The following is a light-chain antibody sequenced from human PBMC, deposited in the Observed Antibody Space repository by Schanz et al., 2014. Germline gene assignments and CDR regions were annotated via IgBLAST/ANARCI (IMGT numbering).Light chain of an antibody. CDR2: GAS. CDR3: QQFNKWPPT. Sequence: EIVLTQSPGTLSLSPGERATLSCRASQSVNSDYLAWYQQKPGQAPRLLIYGASTRATGIPDRFSGSWSGTDFTLTISRLEPEDFAVYYCQQFNKWPPTFGPGTKVEIK. J-gene: IGKJ1*01. CDR1: QSVNSDY. V-gene: IGKV3-20*01.